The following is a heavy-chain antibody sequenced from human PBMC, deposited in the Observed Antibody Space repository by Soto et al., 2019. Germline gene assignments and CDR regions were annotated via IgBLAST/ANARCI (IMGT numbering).Heavy chain of an antibody. J-gene: IGHJ4*02. D-gene: IGHD6-19*01. V-gene: IGHV3-15*07. CDR3: TTEVGYRLRAVAGNFDY. CDR1: GFTFSNAW. Sequence: EVQLVESGGGLVKPGGSLRLSCAASGFTFSNAWMNWVRQAPGKGLEWVGRIKSKTDGGTTDYAAPVKGRFTISRDDSKNTLYLQMNSLKTEDTAVYYCTTEVGYRLRAVAGNFDYWGQGTLVTVSS. CDR2: IKSKTDGGTT.